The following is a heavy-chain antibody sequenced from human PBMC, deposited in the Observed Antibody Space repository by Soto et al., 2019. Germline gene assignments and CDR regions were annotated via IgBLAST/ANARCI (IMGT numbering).Heavy chain of an antibody. V-gene: IGHV3-30*18. CDR1: GFTFSSYG. Sequence: GGSLRLSCAASGFTFSSYGMHWVRQAPGKGLEWVAVISYDGSNKYYADSVKGRFTISRDNSKNTLYLQMNSLRAEDTAVYYCAKGPPPHCSSTSCYFDYWGQGTLVTVSS. CDR2: ISYDGSNK. CDR3: AKGPPPHCSSTSCYFDY. J-gene: IGHJ4*02. D-gene: IGHD2-2*01.